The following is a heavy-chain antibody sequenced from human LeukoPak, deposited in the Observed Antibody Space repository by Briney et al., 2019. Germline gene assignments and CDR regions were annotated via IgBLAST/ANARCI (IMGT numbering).Heavy chain of an antibody. J-gene: IGHJ4*02. Sequence: ASVKVSCKASGYTFTGYHMHWVRQAPGQGLEWMGRINPNSGDTNYAQKFQGRVTMTRDTSISTAYMELSRLRSDDTAVYYCARANYGDYGGGDYWGQGTLVTVSS. CDR1: GYTFTGYH. CDR3: ARANYGDYGGGDY. CDR2: INPNSGDT. D-gene: IGHD4-17*01. V-gene: IGHV1-2*06.